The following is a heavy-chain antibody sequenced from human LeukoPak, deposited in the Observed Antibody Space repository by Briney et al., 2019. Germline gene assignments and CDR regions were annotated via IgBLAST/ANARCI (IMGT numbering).Heavy chain of an antibody. D-gene: IGHD2-2*01. Sequence: GGSLRLSCAASGFTFSSYWMHWVRHAPGKGLVWVSRINSDGSSTSYADSVKGRFTISRDNAKNTLYLQMNSLRAEDTAVYYCARGTYCSSTSCYAGMVDYWGQGTLVTVSS. CDR2: INSDGSST. CDR1: GFTFSSYW. J-gene: IGHJ4*02. V-gene: IGHV3-74*01. CDR3: ARGTYCSSTSCYAGMVDY.